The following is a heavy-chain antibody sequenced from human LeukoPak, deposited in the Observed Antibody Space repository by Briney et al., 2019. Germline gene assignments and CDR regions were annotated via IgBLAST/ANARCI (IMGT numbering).Heavy chain of an antibody. J-gene: IGHJ4*02. CDR3: ARGGYNIAWMKVATDY. D-gene: IGHD6-19*01. Sequence: PSETLSLTCGVYGGSFSGYYYNWIRQSPGKGLEWIAEINHTGSTNYNPSLKSRVTISIDTSKNQFSLKLNSLTAADTAVYYCARGGYNIAWMKVATDYWGQGTLVTVPT. CDR2: INHTGST. V-gene: IGHV4-34*01. CDR1: GGSFSGYY.